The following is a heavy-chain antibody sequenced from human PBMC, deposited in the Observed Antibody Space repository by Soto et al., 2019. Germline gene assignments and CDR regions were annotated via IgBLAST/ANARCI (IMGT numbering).Heavy chain of an antibody. J-gene: IGHJ6*02. D-gene: IGHD1-26*01. Sequence: ASVKVSCKASGYTFTGYYMHWVRQAPGRGLEWMGWINPNIGGANYAQKFQGWVTITRDTSISTAYMELSRLRSEDTAVYYCARDAQGERTGMDVWSQGTTVTVSS. CDR1: GYTFTGYY. CDR3: ARDAQGERTGMDV. V-gene: IGHV1-2*04. CDR2: INPNIGGA.